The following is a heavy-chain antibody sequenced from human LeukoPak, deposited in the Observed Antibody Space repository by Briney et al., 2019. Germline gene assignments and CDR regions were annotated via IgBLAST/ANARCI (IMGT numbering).Heavy chain of an antibody. CDR2: ISWNSGSI. CDR3: AGGTGATTRGAFDI. Sequence: PGGSLRLSCAASGFTFDDYAMHWVRQAPGKGLEWVSGISWNSGSIGYADSVKGRFTISRDNAKNSLYLQMNSLRAEDTAVYYCAGGTGATTRGAFDIWGQGTMVTVSS. J-gene: IGHJ3*02. D-gene: IGHD1-26*01. CDR1: GFTFDDYA. V-gene: IGHV3-9*01.